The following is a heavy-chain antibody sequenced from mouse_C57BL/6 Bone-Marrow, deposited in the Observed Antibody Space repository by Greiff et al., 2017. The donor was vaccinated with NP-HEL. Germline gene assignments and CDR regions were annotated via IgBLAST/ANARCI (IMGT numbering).Heavy chain of an antibody. V-gene: IGHV1-52*01. CDR1: GYTFTSYW. Sequence: VQLQQPGAELVRPGSSVKLSCKASGYTFTSYWMHWVKQRPIQGLEWIGNIDPSDSETHYNQKFKDKATLTVDKSSSTAYMQLSSLTSEDSAVYYCARNGDGYYVNWYFDVWGTGTTVTVSS. CDR2: IDPSDSET. D-gene: IGHD2-3*01. CDR3: ARNGDGYYVNWYFDV. J-gene: IGHJ1*03.